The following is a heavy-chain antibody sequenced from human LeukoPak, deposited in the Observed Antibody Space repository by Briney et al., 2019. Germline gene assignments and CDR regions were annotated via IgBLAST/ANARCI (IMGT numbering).Heavy chain of an antibody. D-gene: IGHD2-15*01. J-gene: IGHJ5*02. CDR2: ISHDGSNI. CDR1: GFTFYSYG. CDR3: AKDPYRVVVATGNYLDP. Sequence: GGYLRLSCAASGFTFYSYGMHWVRQAPGKGLEWVAVISHDGSNIHYGDSVKGRFTISRDNSKNTLYLQMNSLRAEDTAVYYCAKDPYRVVVATGNYLDPWGQGTLVTVSS. V-gene: IGHV3-30*18.